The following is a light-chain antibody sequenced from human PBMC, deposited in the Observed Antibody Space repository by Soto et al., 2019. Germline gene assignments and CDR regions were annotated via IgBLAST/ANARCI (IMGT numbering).Light chain of an antibody. CDR3: CSYAGRNKV. CDR2: DVS. Sequence: QSALTQPRSVSGSPGQSVTISCTGTSSDVGGYNYVSWYQQQPGKAPKLMIDDVSKRPSGVPDRFSGSKSVNTASLTISGLQAEDEADYYCCSYAGRNKVFGGGTKLTVL. V-gene: IGLV2-11*01. CDR1: SSDVGGYNY. J-gene: IGLJ3*02.